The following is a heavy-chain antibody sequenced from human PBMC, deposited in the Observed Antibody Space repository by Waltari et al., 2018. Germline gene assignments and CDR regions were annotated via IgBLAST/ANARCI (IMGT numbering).Heavy chain of an antibody. CDR1: GLTFSSYS. J-gene: IGHJ4*02. CDR2: ISGSGGST. D-gene: IGHD3-10*01. V-gene: IGHV3-23*01. Sequence: EVQLLESGGGLVQPGGSLRLSCAASGLTFSSYSMSWVPQAPGKGLEWVSAISGSGGSTYYADSVKGRFTISRDNSKNTLYLQMNSLRAEDTAVYYCAKDDGMVRGVTPGYWGQGTLVTVSS. CDR3: AKDDGMVRGVTPGY.